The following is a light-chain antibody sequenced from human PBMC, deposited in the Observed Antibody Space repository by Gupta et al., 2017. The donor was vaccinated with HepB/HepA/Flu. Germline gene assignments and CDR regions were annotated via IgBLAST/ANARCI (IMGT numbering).Light chain of an antibody. CDR2: DNN. J-gene: IGLJ1*01. CDR3: GTWDNTLNIDV. V-gene: IGLV1-51*01. Sequence: QSVLTQPPSVSAAPGQKVTISCSGNSSNIGNNYVSWYQQLPGTAPKFLIYDNNKRPSGIPDRFAGSKSGTSATRGITGLQTGDEADDDCGTWDNTLNIDVFGTGTKVTVL. CDR1: SSNIGNNY.